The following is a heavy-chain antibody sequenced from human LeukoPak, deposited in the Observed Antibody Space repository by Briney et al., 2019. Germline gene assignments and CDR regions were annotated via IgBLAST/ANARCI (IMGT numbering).Heavy chain of an antibody. Sequence: SETLSLTCAVYGGSFSGYYWSWIRQPPGKGLEWIGEINHSGSTNYNPSLKSRVSISVDTSKNQFSLKLSSVTAADTAVYDCARGKTPGITGTNSPLDYWGQGTLVTVSS. D-gene: IGHD1-7*01. CDR3: ARGKTPGITGTNSPLDY. J-gene: IGHJ4*02. CDR2: INHSGST. V-gene: IGHV4-34*01. CDR1: GGSFSGYY.